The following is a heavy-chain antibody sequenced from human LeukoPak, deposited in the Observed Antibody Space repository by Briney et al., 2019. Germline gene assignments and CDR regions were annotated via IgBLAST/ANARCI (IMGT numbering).Heavy chain of an antibody. CDR3: AKELGRVPAAVNDAFDI. Sequence: GGSLRLSCAASGFTFSSYGMHWVRQAPGKGLEWVAFIRYDGSNKYYADSVKGRFTISRDNSKNTLYLQMNSLRAEDTAVYYCAKELGRVPAAVNDAFDIWGQGTMVTVSS. V-gene: IGHV3-30*02. J-gene: IGHJ3*02. D-gene: IGHD2-2*01. CDR1: GFTFSSYG. CDR2: IRYDGSNK.